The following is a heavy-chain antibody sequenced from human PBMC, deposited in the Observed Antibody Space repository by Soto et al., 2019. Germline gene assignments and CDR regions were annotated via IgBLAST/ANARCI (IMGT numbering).Heavy chain of an antibody. CDR2: IYPNGSA. CDR1: GGSIRNYY. D-gene: IGHD2-15*01. J-gene: IGHJ5*02. Sequence: SETLSLTCTVSGGSIRNYYWSWIRQPAGKGLEWVGRIYPNGSATYNPSLRSRVTMSPDTSKSQFSLKLTSVTAADTAVYYCAKERLLVVSGWLDPWGQATLVTVSS. CDR3: AKERLLVVSGWLDP. V-gene: IGHV4-4*07.